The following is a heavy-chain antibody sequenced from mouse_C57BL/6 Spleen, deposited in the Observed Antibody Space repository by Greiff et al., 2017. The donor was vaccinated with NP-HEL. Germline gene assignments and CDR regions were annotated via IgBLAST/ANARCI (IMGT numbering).Heavy chain of an antibody. CDR2: IWTGGGT. V-gene: IGHV2-9-1*01. D-gene: IGHD2-5*01. Sequence: VQLQQSGPGLVAPSQSLSITCTVSGFSLTSYAISWVRQPPGKGLEWLGVIWTGGGTNYNSALKSRLSISKDNSKSQVFLKMNSLQTDDTARYYCATWDYSNYDAMDYWGQGTSVTVSS. J-gene: IGHJ4*01. CDR1: GFSLTSYA. CDR3: ATWDYSNYDAMDY.